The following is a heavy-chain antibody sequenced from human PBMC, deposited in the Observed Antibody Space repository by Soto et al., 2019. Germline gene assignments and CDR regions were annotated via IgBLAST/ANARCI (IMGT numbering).Heavy chain of an antibody. CDR1: GGTISSGGYY. CDR2: IYYSGST. Sequence: HSETLYLTCTVSGGTISSGGYYWRWIRQHPGKGLEWMGYIYYSGSTYYITSLKSRVTISVDTSKNHCSLKLSTVTAADTAVYYCARADTFGGVIGAFDIWRQGTMVAVSS. CDR3: ARADTFGGVIGAFDI. V-gene: IGHV4-31*03. J-gene: IGHJ3*02. D-gene: IGHD3-16*01.